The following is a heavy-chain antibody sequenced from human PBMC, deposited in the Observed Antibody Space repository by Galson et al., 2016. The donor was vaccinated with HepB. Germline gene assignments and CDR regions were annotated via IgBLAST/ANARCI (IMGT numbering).Heavy chain of an antibody. CDR1: GYTFSNYG. J-gene: IGHJ4*02. Sequence: SLRLSCAGSGYTFSNYGMSWVRQAPGKGLEWLSVISALDDQIYYGDSVRGRFSVSRDNSKSRLYLQMGSLSAEDTAVYYCVIMVRGISTGPFCYCGQGTLVVVSS. CDR2: ISALDDQI. CDR3: VIMVRGISTGPFCY. D-gene: IGHD3-10*01. V-gene: IGHV3-23*02.